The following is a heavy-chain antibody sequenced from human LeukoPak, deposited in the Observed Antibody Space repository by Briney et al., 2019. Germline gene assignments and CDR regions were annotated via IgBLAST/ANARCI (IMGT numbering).Heavy chain of an antibody. CDR3: AKDPSYCSGGRCYGHAPGY. CDR1: GFTFSSYG. D-gene: IGHD2-15*01. J-gene: IGHJ4*02. Sequence: PGRSLRLSCAASGFTFSSYGMHWVRQAPGKGLEWVAVISYDGSNKYYADSVKGRFTISRDNSKNTLYLEMNSLRAGDTAVYYCAKDPSYCSGGRCYGHAPGYWGQGTLVTVSS. V-gene: IGHV3-30*18. CDR2: ISYDGSNK.